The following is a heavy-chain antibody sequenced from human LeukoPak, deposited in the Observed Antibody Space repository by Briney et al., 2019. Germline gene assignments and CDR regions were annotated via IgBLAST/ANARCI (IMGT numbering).Heavy chain of an antibody. Sequence: PGGSLRLSCAASGFTFSSYAMSWVRQAPGKGLEWVSAISGSGGSTYYADSVKGRFTISRDNSKNTLYLQMNSLRAEDTAVYYCARDRFYCSSTSCLGLFDYWGQGTLVTVSS. D-gene: IGHD2-2*01. CDR3: ARDRFYCSSTSCLGLFDY. CDR1: GFTFSSYA. J-gene: IGHJ4*02. V-gene: IGHV3-23*01. CDR2: ISGSGGST.